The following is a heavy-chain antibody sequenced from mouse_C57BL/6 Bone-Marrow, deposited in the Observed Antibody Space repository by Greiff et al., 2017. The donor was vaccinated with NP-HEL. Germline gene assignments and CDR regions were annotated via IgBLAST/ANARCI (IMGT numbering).Heavy chain of an antibody. CDR2: IYPRSGNT. CDR3: ARPYGSSPFAY. D-gene: IGHD1-1*01. CDR1: GYTFTSYG. Sequence: HVQLKQSGAELARPGASVKLSCKASGYTFTSYGISWVKQRTGQGLEWIGEIYPRSGNTYYNEKFKGKATLTADKSSSTAYMELRSLTSEDSAVYFCARPYGSSPFAYWGQGTLVTVSA. V-gene: IGHV1-81*01. J-gene: IGHJ3*01.